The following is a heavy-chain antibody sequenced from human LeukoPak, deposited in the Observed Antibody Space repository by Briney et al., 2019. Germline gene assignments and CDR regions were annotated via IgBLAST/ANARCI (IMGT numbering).Heavy chain of an antibody. CDR1: GFTFSSYA. CDR3: AKGPVLLWFGADYYFDY. J-gene: IGHJ4*02. CDR2: IRYDGSNK. Sequence: GGSLRLSCAASGFTFSSYAMSWVRQAPGKGLEWVAFIRYDGSNKYYADSVKGRFTISRDNSKNTLYLQMNSLRAEDTAVYYCAKGPVLLWFGADYYFDYWGQGTLVTVSS. D-gene: IGHD3-10*01. V-gene: IGHV3-30*02.